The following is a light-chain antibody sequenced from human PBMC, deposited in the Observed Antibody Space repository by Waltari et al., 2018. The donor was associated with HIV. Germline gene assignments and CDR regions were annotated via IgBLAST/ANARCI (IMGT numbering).Light chain of an antibody. CDR1: QSVSGTY. CDR3: QQYGKSPFT. CDR2: GAS. J-gene: IGKJ3*01. Sequence: EIVLTQSPDTLSLSPGERATLSCRARQSVSGTYLAWYQQKAGQAPRLLIYGASSRATGIPDRFSGSGSGTDFTLTISKLEPEDSAVFYCQQYGKSPFTFGPGTKVEI. V-gene: IGKV3-20*01.